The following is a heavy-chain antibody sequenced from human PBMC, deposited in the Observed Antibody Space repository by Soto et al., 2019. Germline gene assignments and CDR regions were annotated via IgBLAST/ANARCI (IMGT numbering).Heavy chain of an antibody. D-gene: IGHD3-10*01. V-gene: IGHV1-18*01. CDR1: GYTFSSYG. Sequence: ASVKVSCKVSGYTFSSYGISWVRQAPGQGLEWMGWISAYNGNTNYARKFQDRVTMTIDTSTSTAYMELRSLRYDDTAVYYCANFMVWGPVITEHYFDPWGQGALVTVSS. CDR2: ISAYNGNT. CDR3: ANFMVWGPVITEHYFDP. J-gene: IGHJ5*02.